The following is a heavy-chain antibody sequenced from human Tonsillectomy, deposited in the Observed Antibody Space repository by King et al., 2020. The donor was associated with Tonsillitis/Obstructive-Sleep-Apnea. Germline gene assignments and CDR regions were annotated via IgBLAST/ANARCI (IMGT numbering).Heavy chain of an antibody. CDR1: GFSLSTSGVD. CDR2: IFWDGDK. Sequence: LTLKESGPTLVKPTQTLTLTCTFSGFSLSTSGVDVGWIRQPPGKALEWLALIFWDGDKHYSPSLKSRLTITKDTYKNQVVLTMTDMDPVDTATYYCAHRSGAFWSAYFDYWGQGTLVTVSS. V-gene: IGHV2-5*02. D-gene: IGHD3-3*01. CDR3: AHRSGAFWSAYFDY. J-gene: IGHJ4*02.